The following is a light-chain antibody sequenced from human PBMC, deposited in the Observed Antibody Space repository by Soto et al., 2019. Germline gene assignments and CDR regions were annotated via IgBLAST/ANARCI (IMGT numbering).Light chain of an antibody. Sequence: EIVLTQSPVTLSLSPGERATLSCRASQSVSNYLAWYQQKPGQAPRLLIYDASNRATGVPARFSGSGSGTEFTLPISSLEPEDFAVYYCQQRKNWQVTFGQGTRLDIK. CDR1: QSVSNY. CDR2: DAS. CDR3: QQRKNWQVT. V-gene: IGKV3-11*01. J-gene: IGKJ5*01.